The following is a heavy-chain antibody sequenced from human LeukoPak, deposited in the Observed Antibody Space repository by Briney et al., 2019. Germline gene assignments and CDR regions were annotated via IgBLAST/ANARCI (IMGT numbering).Heavy chain of an antibody. J-gene: IGHJ4*02. CDR1: GYTFTSYG. D-gene: IGHD3-22*01. CDR3: ARDFLGNYYDSSGSFDY. Sequence: AASVKVSCKASGYTFTSYGISWVRQAPGQGLEWMGWISAYNGNTNYAQKLQGRVTMTTDTSTSTAYMELRSLRSDDTAVYYCARDFLGNYYDSSGSFDYWGQGTLVTVSS. CDR2: ISAYNGNT. V-gene: IGHV1-18*01.